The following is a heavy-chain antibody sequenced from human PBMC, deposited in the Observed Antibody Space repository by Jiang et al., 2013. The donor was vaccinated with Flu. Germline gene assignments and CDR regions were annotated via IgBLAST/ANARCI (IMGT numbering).Heavy chain of an antibody. CDR3: ARGVPYAIDV. CDR2: TYYKSQWYV. CDR1: GDSVSTTVL. Sequence: QTLSLTCAISGDSVSTTVLFGTGSGSPLRGGLEWLGKTYYKSQWYVQSAPSVKSRITINADTSKNQFSLQLNSVTPEDTAVYFCARGVPYAIDVWGQGTTVTVSS. D-gene: IGHD2-2*01. J-gene: IGHJ6*02. V-gene: IGHV6-1*01.